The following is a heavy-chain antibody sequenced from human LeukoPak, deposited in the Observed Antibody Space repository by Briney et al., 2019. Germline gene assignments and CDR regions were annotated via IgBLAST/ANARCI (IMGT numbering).Heavy chain of an antibody. D-gene: IGHD3-16*01. CDR2: ISSSSSTI. J-gene: IGHJ4*02. CDR1: GLTFIGIG. Sequence: GGPLSLSGAAPGLTFIGIGMNWVRRVPGRGRGGVYYISSSSSTIYYADSVKGRFTISRDNAKNSLYLQMNSLRAEDTAVYYCARDQGGVTPDLPLNYWGQGTLVTVSS. V-gene: IGHV3-48*04. CDR3: ARDQGGVTPDLPLNY.